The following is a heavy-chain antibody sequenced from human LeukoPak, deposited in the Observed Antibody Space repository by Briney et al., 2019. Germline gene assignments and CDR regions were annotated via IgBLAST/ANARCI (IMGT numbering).Heavy chain of an antibody. CDR2: IYSGGST. D-gene: IGHD2-2*01. J-gene: IGHJ4*02. V-gene: IGHV3-53*01. Sequence: GGSLRLSCAASGFTVSSNYMSWVRQAPGKGLEWVSVIYSGGSTYYADSVKGRFTISRDNSKNTLYLQMDSLRAEDTAVYYCARIPEVVPAATYYFDYWGQGTLVTVSS. CDR3: ARIPEVVPAATYYFDY. CDR1: GFTVSSNY.